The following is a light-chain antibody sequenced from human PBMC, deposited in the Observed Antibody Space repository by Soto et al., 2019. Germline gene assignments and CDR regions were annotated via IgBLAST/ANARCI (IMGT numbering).Light chain of an antibody. CDR1: GSDVGRYNL. J-gene: IGLJ1*01. CDR2: EGT. V-gene: IGLV2-23*01. Sequence: QSALTRPASVSGSPGQSITISCTGSGSDVGRYNLVSWYQHHPGKAPKLMIYEGTKRPSGVSNRFSGSKSGNTASLTISGLQAEDEADYFCCSYAGDNIYVFGSGTKVTVL. CDR3: CSYAGDNIYV.